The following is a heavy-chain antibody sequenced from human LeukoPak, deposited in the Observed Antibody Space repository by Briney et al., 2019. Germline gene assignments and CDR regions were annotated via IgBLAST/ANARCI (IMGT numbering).Heavy chain of an antibody. CDR2: ISYDGSNK. J-gene: IGHJ3*02. CDR3: ARDSSGRRDAFDI. D-gene: IGHD3-22*01. Sequence: PGGSLRLSCAASGFTFSSYAMHWVRQAPGKGLEWVAVISYDGSNKYYADSVKGRFTISRDNSKNTLYLQMNSLRAEDTAVYYCARDSSGRRDAFDIWGQGTMVTVSS. CDR1: GFTFSSYA. V-gene: IGHV3-30-3*01.